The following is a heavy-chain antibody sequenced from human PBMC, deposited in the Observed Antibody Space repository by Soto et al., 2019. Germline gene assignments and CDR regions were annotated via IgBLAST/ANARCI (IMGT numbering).Heavy chain of an antibody. J-gene: IGHJ6*02. CDR2: IIPIFGTA. Sequence: SVKVSCKASGGTFSSYAISWVRQAPGQGLEWMGGIIPIFGTANYAQKLQGRVTITADESTSTAYMELSSLRSEDTAGYYCARDRHTAMASYGMDVWGQGTTVTVSS. CDR1: GGTFSSYA. V-gene: IGHV1-69*13. D-gene: IGHD5-18*01. CDR3: ARDRHTAMASYGMDV.